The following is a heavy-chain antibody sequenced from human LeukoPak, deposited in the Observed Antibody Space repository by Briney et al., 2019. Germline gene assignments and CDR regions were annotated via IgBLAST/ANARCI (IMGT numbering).Heavy chain of an antibody. CDR2: IYSGGNT. CDR1: GFTFSSYG. CDR3: ARGGPPRDAFDI. D-gene: IGHD3-16*01. J-gene: IGHJ3*02. Sequence: PGGSLRLSCAASGFTFSSYGMHWVRQAPGKGLEWVSVIYSGGNTYYADSVKGRLTISRDNSKNTLSLQMNSLRADDTAVYYCARGGPPRDAFDIWGQGTMVTVSS. V-gene: IGHV3-NL1*01.